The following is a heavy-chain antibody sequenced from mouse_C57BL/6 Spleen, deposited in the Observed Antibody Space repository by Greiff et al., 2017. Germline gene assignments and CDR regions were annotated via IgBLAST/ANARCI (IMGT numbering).Heavy chain of an antibody. CDR2: IRSKSNNYAT. Sequence: EVQLVESGGGLVQPKGSLKLSCAASGFSFNTYAMNWVRQAPGKGLEWVARIRSKSNNYATYYADSVKDRFTISRDDSESMLYLQMNNLKTEDTAMYYCVRHSRDYYAMDYGGQGTSVTVFS. J-gene: IGHJ4*01. CDR3: VRHSRDYYAMDY. CDR1: GFSFNTYA. D-gene: IGHD1-1*01. V-gene: IGHV10-1*01.